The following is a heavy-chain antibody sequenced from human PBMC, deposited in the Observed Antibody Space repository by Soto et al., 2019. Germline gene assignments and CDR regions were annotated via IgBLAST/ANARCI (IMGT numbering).Heavy chain of an antibody. V-gene: IGHV1-24*01. CDR2: FDPEDGET. Sequence: ASVKVSCKVSGYTLTELSMHWVRQAPGKGLEWMGGFDPEDGETIYAQKFQGRVTMTEDTSTDTAYMELSSLRSEDTAVYYCAKEQWKSGPKWFDPWGQGTLVTVSS. CDR1: GYTLTELS. CDR3: AKEQWKSGPKWFDP. D-gene: IGHD3-3*01. J-gene: IGHJ5*02.